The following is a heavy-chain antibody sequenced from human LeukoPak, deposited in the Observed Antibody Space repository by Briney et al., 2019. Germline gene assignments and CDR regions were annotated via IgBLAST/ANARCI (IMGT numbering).Heavy chain of an antibody. CDR3: ASGSGGWDYDSSGYYLYYFDY. V-gene: IGHV4-59*01. CDR1: GGSISSYY. CDR2: IYYSGST. Sequence: SETLSLTCTVSGGSISSYYWSWIRQPPGKGLEWIGYIYYSGSTNYNPSLKSRVTISVDTSKNQFSLKLSSVTAADTAVYYCASGSGGWDYDSSGYYLYYFDYWGQGTLVTVSS. D-gene: IGHD3-22*01. J-gene: IGHJ4*02.